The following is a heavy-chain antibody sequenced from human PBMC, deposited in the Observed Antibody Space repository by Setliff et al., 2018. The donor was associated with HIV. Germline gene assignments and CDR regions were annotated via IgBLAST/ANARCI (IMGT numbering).Heavy chain of an antibody. CDR3: ARLRYYDILTGYAFDY. V-gene: IGHV4-39*01. D-gene: IGHD3-9*01. Sequence: SETLSLTCTVSGGSISSSSYYWGWIRQPPGKGLEWIGSIFYSDSTYYKPSLKSRITISVDTSNNQFSLKLSSVTAADTAVYYCARLRYYDILTGYAFDYWGQGTLVTVSS. J-gene: IGHJ4*02. CDR2: IFYSDST. CDR1: GGSISSSSYY.